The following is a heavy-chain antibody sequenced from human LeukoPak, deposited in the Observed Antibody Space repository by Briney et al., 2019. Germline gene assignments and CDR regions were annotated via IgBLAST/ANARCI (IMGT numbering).Heavy chain of an antibody. V-gene: IGHV4-34*01. CDR2: INHSGST. J-gene: IGHJ5*02. D-gene: IGHD4-17*01. CDR1: GFTVSSDY. CDR3: ARALTTVRFNWFDP. Sequence: GSLRLSCAASGFTVSSDYMSWVRQPPGKGLEWIGEINHSGSTNYNPSLKSRVTISVDTSKNQFSLKLSSVTAADTAVYYCARALTTVRFNWFDPWGQGTLVTVSS.